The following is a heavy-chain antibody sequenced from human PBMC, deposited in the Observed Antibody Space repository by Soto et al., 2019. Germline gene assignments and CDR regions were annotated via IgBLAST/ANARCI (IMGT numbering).Heavy chain of an antibody. CDR3: AKSLSTAVNYGLDV. CDR1: GFTFSDNA. V-gene: IGHV3-23*01. CDR2: ISDDGDST. D-gene: IGHD2-2*01. J-gene: IGHJ6*02. Sequence: EVQLLESGGGLVQPGGSLRLSCGASGFTFSDNAMTWVRQAPGKGLEWVSSISDDGDSTYYADSVKGRFAVSRDNTKNRLFLHMNSLEAEDTAVYYCAKSLSTAVNYGLDVWGQGTAVTVSS.